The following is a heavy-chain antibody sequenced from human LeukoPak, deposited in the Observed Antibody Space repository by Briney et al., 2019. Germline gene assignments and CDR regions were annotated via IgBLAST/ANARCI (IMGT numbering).Heavy chain of an antibody. CDR1: GFTFNSFA. Sequence: GGSLRLSCAASGFTFNSFAMTWVRQAPGKGLEWVSSISGTGGSTYYADSVNGRFTISRDNSKNTLYLQMNSLSAEHTVLYYCAKSITAAGTVYWGQGTLASVSS. CDR2: ISGTGGST. CDR3: AKSITAAGTVY. V-gene: IGHV3-23*01. J-gene: IGHJ4*02. D-gene: IGHD6-13*01.